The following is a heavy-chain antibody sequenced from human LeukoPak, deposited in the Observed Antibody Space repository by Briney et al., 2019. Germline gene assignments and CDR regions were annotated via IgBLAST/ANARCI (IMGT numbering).Heavy chain of an antibody. CDR1: GGSFSGYY. V-gene: IGHV4-34*01. Sequence: PSETLSLTCAVYGGSFSGYYWSWIRQPPGKGLEWIGEINHSGSTNYNPSLKSRVTISVDTSKNQFSLKLSSVTAADTAVYYCARRIGSSWFFYYFDYWGQGTLATVSS. CDR2: INHSGST. D-gene: IGHD6-13*01. J-gene: IGHJ4*02. CDR3: ARRIGSSWFFYYFDY.